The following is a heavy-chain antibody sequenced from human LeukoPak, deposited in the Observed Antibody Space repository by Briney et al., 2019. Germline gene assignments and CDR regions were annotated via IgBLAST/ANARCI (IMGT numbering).Heavy chain of an antibody. CDR2: ISSNGGST. D-gene: IGHD3-22*01. J-gene: IGHJ6*02. V-gene: IGHV3-64*01. Sequence: PGGSLRLSCAASGFTFSSYAMHWVRQAPGKGLDYVSAISSNGGSTYYANSVKGRFTISRDNSKNTLYLQMGSLRAEDMAVYYCARAQSYDSSGYYPLYYYGMDVWGQGTTVTVSS. CDR1: GFTFSSYA. CDR3: ARAQSYDSSGYYPLYYYGMDV.